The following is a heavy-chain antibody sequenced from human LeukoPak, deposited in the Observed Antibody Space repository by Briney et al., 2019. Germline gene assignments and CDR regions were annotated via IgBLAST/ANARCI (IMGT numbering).Heavy chain of an antibody. V-gene: IGHV1-8*03. CDR2: TNPNSGNT. J-gene: IGHJ6*03. CDR3: VRLAPGIRHRFYYYMDV. Sequence: ASVKVSCKASGYTFSTYDVNWVRQATGQGLEWMGRTNPNSGNTAYAQTFEGRVTITRNTSISTVYMELSSLRSEDTAIYYCVRLAPGIRHRFYYYMDVWGKGTTVTVSS. D-gene: IGHD2-2*01. CDR1: GYTFSTYD.